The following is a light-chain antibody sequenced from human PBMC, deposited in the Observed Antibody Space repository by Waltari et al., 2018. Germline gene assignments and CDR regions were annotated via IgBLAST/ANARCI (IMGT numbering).Light chain of an antibody. CDR1: SSDIGPHTH. CDR3: SSYAGSYTLRL. CDR2: DVT. V-gene: IGLV2-11*01. Sequence: QSALNQPRSVSRSPGQSVTISCTGTSSDIGPHTHVSWYPQHPGKVPKLLLSDVTNRPPGAPERVSGSKSGNTASLTISGLQAEDEADYYCSSYAGSYTLRLFGTGTKVTVL. J-gene: IGLJ1*01.